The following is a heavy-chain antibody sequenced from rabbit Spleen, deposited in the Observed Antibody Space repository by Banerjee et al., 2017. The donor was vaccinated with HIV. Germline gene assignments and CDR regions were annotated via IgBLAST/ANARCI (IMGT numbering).Heavy chain of an antibody. Sequence: QEQLEESGGGLVKPEGSLTLTCTASGFSFSSSYWMCWVRQAPGKGLEWIGCIYTGDGTTYYASWVNGRFSISRSTSLNTVTLQMTSLTAADTATYFCARTVGGNSVSTYYFILWGQGTLVTVS. CDR3: ARTVGGNSVSTYYFIL. V-gene: IGHV1S47*01. J-gene: IGHJ4*01. D-gene: IGHD7-1*01. CDR2: IYTGDGTT. CDR1: GFSFSSSYW.